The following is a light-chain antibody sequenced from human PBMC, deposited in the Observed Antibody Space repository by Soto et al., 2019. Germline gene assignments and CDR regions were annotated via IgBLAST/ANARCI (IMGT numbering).Light chain of an antibody. CDR3: QQRSNWLT. CDR2: DAS. CDR1: TSVSSY. V-gene: IGKV3-11*01. Sequence: DIVLTQSPATLSLSPGERATLSCRASTSVSSYIAWYQQKQGQAPSLLIYDASNRATGIPARFSGSGSGTDFTLTISSLEPEYFAVYYRQQRSNWLTFGGGTKVEIK. J-gene: IGKJ4*01.